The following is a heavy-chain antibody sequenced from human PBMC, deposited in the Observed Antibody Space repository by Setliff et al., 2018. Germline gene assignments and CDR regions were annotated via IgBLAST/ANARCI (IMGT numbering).Heavy chain of an antibody. CDR1: GSTISSGGYY. Sequence: SETLSLTCTVPGSTISSGGYYWGWIRQHPGKGLEWIGYIYYSGSTSYYNPSLKSRVTISGDTSKNQFSLKLSSVTAADTAVYYCARGRAGHSGHWGQGTLVTVSS. V-gene: IGHV4-31*03. D-gene: IGHD6-19*01. J-gene: IGHJ4*02. CDR3: ARGRAGHSGH. CDR2: IYYSGSTS.